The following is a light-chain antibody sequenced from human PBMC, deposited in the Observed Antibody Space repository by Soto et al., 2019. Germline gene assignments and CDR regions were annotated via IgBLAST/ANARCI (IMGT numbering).Light chain of an antibody. CDR1: QTISSW. CDR3: QQYHTSSIT. V-gene: IGKV1-5*01. J-gene: IGKJ5*01. CDR2: DAS. Sequence: IQMTQSPSTLSASVGDRFTITCLAIQTISSWLAWYQQKPWKSPNLLIYDASTLERGVPSRFSGTGSGTEFTLTIDRLQPDDFATYYCQQYHTSSITFGQGTRLEIK.